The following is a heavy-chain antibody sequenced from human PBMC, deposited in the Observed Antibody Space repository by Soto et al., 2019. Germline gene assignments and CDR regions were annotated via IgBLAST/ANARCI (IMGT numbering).Heavy chain of an antibody. CDR1: GGTFSTYD. CDR3: ATVATTARSFDV. J-gene: IGHJ2*01. CDR2: INPIFGTP. Sequence: QVQLGQYGAEVKKPGSSVNVSCKACGGTFSTYDVSWVRQAPGQGLEWMGGINPIFGTPNYARNFQGRITITADRSTSTAYMEPSSLRSEDTAFYYCATVATTARSFDVWGRGTLITVSS. D-gene: IGHD1-1*01. V-gene: IGHV1-69*06.